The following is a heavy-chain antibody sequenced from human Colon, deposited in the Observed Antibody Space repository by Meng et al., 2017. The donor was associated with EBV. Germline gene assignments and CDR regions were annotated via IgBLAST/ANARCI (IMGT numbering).Heavy chain of an antibody. J-gene: IGHJ4*02. D-gene: IGHD2-21*02. Sequence: QVAAQAAGPGLVKPSGTLSLTCAVAGGSLSSRNWWSWVRQPPGKGLEWIGEIYHSGSTNYNPSLKSRVTISVDESKNQFSLRLSSVTAADTAVYYCARVGAYCGGDCYHPRWGQGTLVTVSS. CDR3: ARVGAYCGGDCYHPR. CDR1: GGSLSSRNW. CDR2: IYHSGST. V-gene: IGHV4-4*02.